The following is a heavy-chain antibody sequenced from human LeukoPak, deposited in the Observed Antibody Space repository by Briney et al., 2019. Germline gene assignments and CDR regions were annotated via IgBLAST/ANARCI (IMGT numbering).Heavy chain of an antibody. D-gene: IGHD3-22*01. V-gene: IGHV3-30*03. CDR3: ARGGYYDSSGYYYLFLNAEYFQH. CDR2: ISYDGSNK. J-gene: IGHJ1*01. Sequence: PGGSLRLSCAASGFTFSSYGMHWVRQAPGKGLEWVAVISYDGSNKYYADSVKGRFTISRDNSKNTLYLQMNSLRAEDTAVYYCARGGYYDSSGYYYLFLNAEYFQHWGQGTLVTVSS. CDR1: GFTFSSYG.